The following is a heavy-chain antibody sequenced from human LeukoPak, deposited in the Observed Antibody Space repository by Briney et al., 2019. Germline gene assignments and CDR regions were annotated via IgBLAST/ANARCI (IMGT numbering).Heavy chain of an antibody. CDR3: ARSGYSYGYDY. CDR1: GFTFSSYD. CDR2: IGTAGDT. D-gene: IGHD5-18*01. J-gene: IGHJ4*02. V-gene: IGHV3-13*01. Sequence: RAGGSLGLSCAASGFTFSSYDMHWVRQATGKGLEWVSAIGTAGDTYYPGSVKGRFTISRENAKNSLYLQMNSLRAEDTAVYYCARSGYSYGYDYWGQGTLVTVSS.